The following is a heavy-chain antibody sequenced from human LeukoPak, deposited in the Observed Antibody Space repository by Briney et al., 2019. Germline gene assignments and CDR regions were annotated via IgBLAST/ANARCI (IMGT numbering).Heavy chain of an antibody. CDR3: ARANDLEDEHSGSFTY. D-gene: IGHD1-26*01. CDR1: GGSISSYY. CDR2: IYYSGST. J-gene: IGHJ4*02. Sequence: PSETLSLTCTVSGGSISSYYWSWIRQPPGKGLEGIGYIYYSGSTNYNPSLKSRVTISVDTSKNQFSLKLSSVTAADTAVYYCARANDLEDEHSGSFTYWGQGTLVTVSS. V-gene: IGHV4-59*01.